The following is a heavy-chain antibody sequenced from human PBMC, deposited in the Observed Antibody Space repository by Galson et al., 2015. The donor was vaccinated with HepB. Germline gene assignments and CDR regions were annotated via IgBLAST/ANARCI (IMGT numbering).Heavy chain of an antibody. V-gene: IGHV4-59*01. CDR3: ARLKYDSPAWVYFDY. CDR1: GGSISSYY. Sequence: LSLTCTVSGGSISSYYWIWIRQPPGKGLEWIGYIYYSGSTNYNPSLKSRVTISVDTSKNQFSLKLSSVTAADTAVYYCARLKYDSPAWVYFDYWGQGTLVTVSS. J-gene: IGHJ4*02. D-gene: IGHD3-22*01. CDR2: IYYSGST.